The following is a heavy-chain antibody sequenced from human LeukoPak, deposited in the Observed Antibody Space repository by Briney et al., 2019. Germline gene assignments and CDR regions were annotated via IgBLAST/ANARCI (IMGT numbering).Heavy chain of an antibody. CDR1: GFTFSGYA. V-gene: IGHV3-30-3*01. Sequence: GGSLRLSCAASGFTFSGYAMHWVRQVPGKGLEWAAVISYDGSNEYYADSVKGRFTISRDNSKNMLYLQMNSLSVEDTAVYYCARVGYYASGPFSYFDYWGQGTLVTVSS. J-gene: IGHJ4*02. CDR3: ARVGYYASGPFSYFDY. CDR2: ISYDGSNE. D-gene: IGHD3-10*01.